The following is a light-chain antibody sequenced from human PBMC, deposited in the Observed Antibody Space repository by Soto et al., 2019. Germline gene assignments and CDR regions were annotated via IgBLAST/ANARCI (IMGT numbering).Light chain of an antibody. CDR3: SSYTTNNTVV. CDR1: SSDVGSHNY. Sequence: QSALTQPASVSGSPGQSITISCTGTSSDVGSHNYVSWYQQHPGKAPKLIIFEVNNRPSGVSHRFSGSKSGNTASLTISDLQGEDEADYYCSSYTTNNTVVFGGGTKLTVL. J-gene: IGLJ2*01. CDR2: EVN. V-gene: IGLV2-14*01.